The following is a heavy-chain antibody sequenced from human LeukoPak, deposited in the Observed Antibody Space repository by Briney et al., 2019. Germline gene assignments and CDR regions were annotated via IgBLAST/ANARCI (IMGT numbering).Heavy chain of an antibody. Sequence: GGSLRLSCAASGFTFSDYAMHWVRQSPGKGLQYVPAISSNGRSTYYENSVKGRFSISRDNSKNTLYLQMGSRRGEDMGVYYCARAQTWPAGWFDPWGQGTLVIVSS. CDR3: ARAQTWPAGWFDP. V-gene: IGHV3-64*01. D-gene: IGHD2-2*01. CDR2: ISSNGRST. J-gene: IGHJ5*02. CDR1: GFTFSDYA.